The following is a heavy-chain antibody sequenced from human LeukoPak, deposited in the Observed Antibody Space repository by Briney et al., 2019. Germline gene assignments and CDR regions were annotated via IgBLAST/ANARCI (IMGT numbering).Heavy chain of an antibody. CDR2: IGSSGSPI. J-gene: IGHJ4*02. CDR3: ARCMTSCYYDH. V-gene: IGHV3-48*02. Sequence: GGSLRLSCAASGFTFSSYSMNRVRQAPGKGLEWLSYIGSSGSPIYYADSVKGRFTISRDNANSLLYLQMNKLTDEDTAVYYCARCMTSCYYDHWGQGTLVTASS. CDR1: GFTFSSYS. D-gene: IGHD3-22*01.